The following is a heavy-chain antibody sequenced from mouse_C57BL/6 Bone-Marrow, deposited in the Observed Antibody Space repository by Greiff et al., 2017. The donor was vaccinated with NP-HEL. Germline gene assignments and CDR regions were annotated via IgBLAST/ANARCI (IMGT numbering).Heavy chain of an antibody. Sequence: EVQVVESGGGLVQPGGSMKLSCVASGFTFSNYWMNWVRQSPEKGLEWVAQIRLKSDNYSSHYAESVKGRFTISRDDSKSSVYLPMNNIRAEDAGIDYCTDRDRSGSWFAYWGQGTLVTVSA. CDR1: GFTFSNYW. J-gene: IGHJ3*01. D-gene: IGHD3-2*02. V-gene: IGHV6-3*01. CDR2: IRLKSDNYSS. CDR3: TDRDRSGSWFAY.